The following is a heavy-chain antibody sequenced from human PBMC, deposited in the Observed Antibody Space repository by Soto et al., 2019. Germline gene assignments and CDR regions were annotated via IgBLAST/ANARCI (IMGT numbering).Heavy chain of an antibody. CDR2: IWYDGSNK. V-gene: IGHV3-33*01. CDR3: ARDRGEYSSGWYSPFDY. J-gene: IGHJ4*02. D-gene: IGHD6-19*01. Sequence: GGSLRLSCAASGFTFSSYGMHWVRQAPGKGLEWVAVIWYDGSNKYYADSVKGRFTISRDNSKNTLYLQMNSLRAEDTAVYYCARDRGEYSSGWYSPFDYWGQGTLVTVSS. CDR1: GFTFSSYG.